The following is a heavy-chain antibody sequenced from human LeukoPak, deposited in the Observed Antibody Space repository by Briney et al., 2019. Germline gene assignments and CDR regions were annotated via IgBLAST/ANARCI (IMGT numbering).Heavy chain of an antibody. CDR3: AKDLRLRYFTY. J-gene: IGHJ4*02. Sequence: PGGSLRLSCAASGFTFSSYAVSWVRQAPGRGLEWVSLISGSGDSTYYTDSVKGRFTISRDNSKNTLYLQMNSLRAEDTAVYHCAKDLRLRYFTYWGQGTLVTVSS. V-gene: IGHV3-23*01. CDR1: GFTFSSYA. D-gene: IGHD3-9*01. CDR2: ISGSGDST.